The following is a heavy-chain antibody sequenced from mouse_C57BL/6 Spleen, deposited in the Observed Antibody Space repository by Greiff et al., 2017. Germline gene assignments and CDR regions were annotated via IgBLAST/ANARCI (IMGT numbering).Heavy chain of an antibody. D-gene: IGHD2-1*01. CDR2: INPGSGGT. CDR1: GYAFTNYL. Sequence: QVQLQQSGAELVRPGTSVKVSCKASGYAFTNYLIEWVKQRPGQGLEWIGVINPGSGGTNYNEKFKGKATLTADKSSRTAYMQLSSLTSEDSAVYFCARGGLLDWYFDVWGTGTTVTVSS. V-gene: IGHV1-54*01. J-gene: IGHJ1*03. CDR3: ARGGLLDWYFDV.